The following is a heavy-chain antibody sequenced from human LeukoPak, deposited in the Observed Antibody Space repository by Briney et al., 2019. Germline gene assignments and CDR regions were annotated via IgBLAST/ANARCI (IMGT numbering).Heavy chain of an antibody. Sequence: QPGASLRLSCAASEFSFSSYAMSWVRQAPGKGLEWVSSISGSGGVTYYADSVKGRFTISRDNSKNTLYLQMNSLRAEDTAVYYCAKGASSSSFDYWGQGIQVTVSS. V-gene: IGHV3-23*01. CDR2: ISGSGGVT. CDR1: EFSFSSYA. D-gene: IGHD6-6*01. J-gene: IGHJ4*02. CDR3: AKGASSSSFDY.